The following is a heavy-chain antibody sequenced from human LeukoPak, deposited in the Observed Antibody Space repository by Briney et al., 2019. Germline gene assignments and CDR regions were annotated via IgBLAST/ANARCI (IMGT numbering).Heavy chain of an antibody. J-gene: IGHJ4*02. V-gene: IGHV3-48*03. CDR1: GFTFSSYE. CDR2: ISSSGSTI. Sequence: GGSLRLSCAASGFTFSSYEMNWVRQAPGKGLEWVSYISSSGSTIYYADSVKGRFTISRDNAKNSLYLQMNSLRAEDTAVYYRARGGDYGGNSVVDYWGQGTLVTVSS. D-gene: IGHD4-23*01. CDR3: ARGGDYGGNSVVDY.